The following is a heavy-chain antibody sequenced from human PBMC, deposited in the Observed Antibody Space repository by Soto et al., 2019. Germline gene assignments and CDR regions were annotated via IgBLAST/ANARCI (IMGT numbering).Heavy chain of an antibody. J-gene: IGHJ4*02. CDR3: ARNIYGDLDY. Sequence: VEVSCEDSCYRLASCGSSWVRQAPGQGLEWMGWISAYNGNTNYAQKLQGRVTMTTDTSTSTAYMELRSLRSDDTAVYYCARNIYGDLDYWVQGTLVTVSS. CDR2: ISAYNGNT. D-gene: IGHD4-17*01. CDR1: CYRLASCG. V-gene: IGHV1-18*04.